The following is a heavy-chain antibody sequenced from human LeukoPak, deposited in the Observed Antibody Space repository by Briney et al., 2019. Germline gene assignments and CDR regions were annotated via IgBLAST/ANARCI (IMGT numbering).Heavy chain of an antibody. CDR1: GGSISSGSYY. V-gene: IGHV4-61*02. Sequence: PSQTLSLTCTVSGGSISSGSYYWSWIRQPAGKGLEWIGRIYTSGSTNYNPSLKSRVTISVDTSKNHFSLKLSSVTAADTAVYYCAKGYDLYYDSSGYTRWGQGTLVTVSS. J-gene: IGHJ4*02. D-gene: IGHD3-22*01. CDR3: AKGYDLYYDSSGYTR. CDR2: IYTSGST.